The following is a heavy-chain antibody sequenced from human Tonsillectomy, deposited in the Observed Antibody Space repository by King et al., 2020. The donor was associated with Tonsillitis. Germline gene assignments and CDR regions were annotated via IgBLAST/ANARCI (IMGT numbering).Heavy chain of an antibody. D-gene: IGHD3-3*01. Sequence: VQLVESGAEVKKPGASVKVSCKASGYTFTSYYMHWVRQAPGQGLEWMGIINPSGGSTSYAQKFQGRVTMTRDTSTSTVYMELSSLRSEDTAVYYCARDQGGDFWSGYRRTGNWFDPWGQGTLVTVSS. CDR2: INPSGGST. CDR1: GYTFTSYY. CDR3: ARDQGGDFWSGYRRTGNWFDP. J-gene: IGHJ5*02. V-gene: IGHV1-46*01.